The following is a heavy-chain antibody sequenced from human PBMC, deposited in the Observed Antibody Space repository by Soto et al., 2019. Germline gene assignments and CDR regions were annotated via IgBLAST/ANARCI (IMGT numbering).Heavy chain of an antibody. CDR2: IIPIFGTA. CDR3: AKDRYLDHDSRGYLFDN. CDR1: GGTFSSYA. J-gene: IGHJ4*02. Sequence: GASVKVSCKASGGTFSSYAISWVRQAPGQGLEWMGGIIPIFGTANYAQKFQGRVTITADESTSTAYMELNSLRAEDTAVYYCAKDRYLDHDSRGYLFDNWGQGTLVTVSS. V-gene: IGHV1-69*13. D-gene: IGHD3-22*01.